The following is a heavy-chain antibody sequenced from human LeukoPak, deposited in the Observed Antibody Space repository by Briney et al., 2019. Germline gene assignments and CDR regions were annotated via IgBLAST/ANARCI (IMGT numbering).Heavy chain of an antibody. D-gene: IGHD1-26*01. V-gene: IGHV3-9*01. CDR3: AKGLVRPVGATHFDY. J-gene: IGHJ4*02. CDR2: ISWNGGGV. CDR1: GFIFDDYA. Sequence: PAGGSLRLSCAASGFIFDDYAMHWVRRAPGKGPEWVSGISWNGGGVGYADSVKGRCTISRDNAENSLYLQLNRLRPEDTAYYYCAKGLVRPVGATHFDYWGQGTLVTVSS.